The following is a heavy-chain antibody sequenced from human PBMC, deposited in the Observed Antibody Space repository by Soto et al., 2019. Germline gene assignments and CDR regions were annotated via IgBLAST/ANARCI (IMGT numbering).Heavy chain of an antibody. CDR3: ARRRTLDSSGYYEDAFDI. Sequence: SETLSLTCTVSGGSISSYYWSWIRQPPGKGLEWIGYIYYSGSTNYNPSLKSRVTISVDTSKNQFSLKLSSVTAADTAVYYCARRRTLDSSGYYEDAFDIWGQGTMVTVSS. J-gene: IGHJ3*02. CDR1: GGSISSYY. D-gene: IGHD3-22*01. CDR2: IYYSGST. V-gene: IGHV4-59*01.